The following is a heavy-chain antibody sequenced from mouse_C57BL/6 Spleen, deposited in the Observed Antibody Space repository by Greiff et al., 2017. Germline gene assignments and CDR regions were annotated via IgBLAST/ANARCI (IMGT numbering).Heavy chain of an antibody. CDR2: IDPETGGT. CDR3: TRGGSSYDYAMDY. D-gene: IGHD1-1*01. V-gene: IGHV1-15*01. J-gene: IGHJ4*01. CDR1: GYTFTDYE. Sequence: VQRQQSGAELVRPGASVTLSCKASGYTFTDYEMPWVKQTPVHGLEWIGAIDPETGGTAYNQKFNGKAILTADKSSSTAYMELRSLTSEDSAVYYCTRGGSSYDYAMDYWGQGTSVTVSS.